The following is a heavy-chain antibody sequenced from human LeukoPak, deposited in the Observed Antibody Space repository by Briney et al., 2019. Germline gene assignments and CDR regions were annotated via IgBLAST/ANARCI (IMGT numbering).Heavy chain of an antibody. CDR2: INHSGST. CDR1: GGSFSGYY. CDR3: ARGSGNSYYYYYMDV. J-gene: IGHJ6*03. Sequence: SETLSLTCAVYGGSFSGYYWSWIRQPPGKGLEWIGEINHSGSTNYNPSLKSRVTISVDTSKNQFSLKLSSVTAADTAVYYCARGSGNSYYYYYMDVWGKGTTVTVSS. V-gene: IGHV4-34*01.